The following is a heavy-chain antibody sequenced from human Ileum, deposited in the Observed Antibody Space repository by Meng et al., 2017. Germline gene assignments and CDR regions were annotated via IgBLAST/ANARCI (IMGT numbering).Heavy chain of an antibody. J-gene: IGHJ4*02. CDR1: GASVSSNNDG. CDR2: GST. D-gene: IGHD7-27*01. V-gene: IGHV4-61*01. Sequence: QLEGSGPGRVTLSATLSLPCTVSGASVSSNNDGWGWIRQPPGKGLEWIGYGSTNHNPSLKSRVTISVDTSKNQFFLTLNSVTAADTAIYYCARDHWGSLDYWGQGILVTVSS. CDR3: ARDHWGSLDY.